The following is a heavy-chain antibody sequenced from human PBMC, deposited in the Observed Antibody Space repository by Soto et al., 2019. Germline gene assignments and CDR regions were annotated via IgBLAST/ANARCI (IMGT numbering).Heavy chain of an antibody. Sequence: QVQLVESGGGVVQPGRSLRLSCAASGFTFSSYAMHWVRQAPGKGLEWVAVISYDGSNKYYADSVKGRITISRDNSKNTLYLQMKSLRAEDTAVYYCARDPLRGTVMVLWDFDLWGRGTLVTVSS. CDR1: GFTFSSYA. CDR2: ISYDGSNK. V-gene: IGHV3-30-3*01. J-gene: IGHJ2*01. CDR3: ARDPLRGTVMVLWDFDL. D-gene: IGHD3-10*01.